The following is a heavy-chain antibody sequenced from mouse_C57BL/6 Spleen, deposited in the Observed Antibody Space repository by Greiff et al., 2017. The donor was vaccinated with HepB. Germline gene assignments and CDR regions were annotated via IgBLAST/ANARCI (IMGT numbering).Heavy chain of an antibody. CDR2: IDPSDSYT. Sequence: QVQLQQPGAELVKPGASVKLSCKASGYTFTSYWMQWVKQRPGQGLEWIGEIDPSDSYTNYNQKFKGKATWTVDTSSSTAYMQLSSLTSEDSAVYYCANYGYDLYYFDYWGQGTTLTVSS. D-gene: IGHD2-2*01. J-gene: IGHJ2*01. V-gene: IGHV1-50*01. CDR1: GYTFTSYW. CDR3: ANYGYDLYYFDY.